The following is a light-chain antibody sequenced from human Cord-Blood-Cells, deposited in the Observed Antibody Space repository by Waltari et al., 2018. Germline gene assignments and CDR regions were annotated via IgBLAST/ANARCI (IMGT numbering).Light chain of an antibody. V-gene: IGLV1-44*01. Sequence: QSVLTQPPSASGTPGQRVTISCSGRSSNIGSNTVNWYQQLPGTAPKLLIYSNTQRPSGVPDRFSGSKSGTSASLASSGLQSEDEADYYCAAWDDSLNGVVFGGGTKLTVL. J-gene: IGLJ2*01. CDR1: SSNIGSNT. CDR2: SNT. CDR3: AAWDDSLNGVV.